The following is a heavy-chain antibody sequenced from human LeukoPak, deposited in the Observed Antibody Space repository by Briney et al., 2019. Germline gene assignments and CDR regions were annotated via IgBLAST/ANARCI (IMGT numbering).Heavy chain of an antibody. D-gene: IGHD2-2*01. CDR2: IYTSGST. CDR1: GGSISSYY. Sequence: PSETLSLTCTASGGSISSYYWSWIRQPAGKGLEWIGRIYTSGSTNYNPSLKSRVTISVDKSKNQFSLKLSSVTAADTAVYYCASRTFYCSSTSCYDAFDIWGQGTMVTVSS. CDR3: ASRTFYCSSTSCYDAFDI. J-gene: IGHJ3*02. V-gene: IGHV4-4*07.